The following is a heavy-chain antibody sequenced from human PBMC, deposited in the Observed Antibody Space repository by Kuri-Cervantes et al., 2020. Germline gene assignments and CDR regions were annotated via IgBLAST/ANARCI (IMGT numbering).Heavy chain of an antibody. CDR1: GFTVSNNY. J-gene: IGHJ4*02. CDR3: AKSAGDYAPLDY. D-gene: IGHD4-17*01. Sequence: GESLKISCAASGFTVSNNYMSWVRQAPGKGLEWVAVISYDGSNKYYADSVKGRFTISRDNSKNTLYLQMNSLRAEDTAVYYCAKSAGDYAPLDYWGQGTLVTVSS. CDR2: ISYDGSNK. V-gene: IGHV3-30*18.